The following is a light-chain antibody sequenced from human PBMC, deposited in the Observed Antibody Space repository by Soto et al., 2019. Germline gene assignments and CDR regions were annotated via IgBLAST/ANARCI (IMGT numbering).Light chain of an antibody. J-gene: IGKJ3*01. Sequence: DIQMTQSPSSVSASVGDRVTITCRASQGISSWLYWYQHKPGKAHRLLIYDASSLQSGVPSRYSCRGSVTDFTLTNSSMQPENFATYYCQHANSVPITFGPGNKVDI. CDR3: QHANSVPIT. CDR2: DAS. CDR1: QGISSW. V-gene: IGKV1-12*01.